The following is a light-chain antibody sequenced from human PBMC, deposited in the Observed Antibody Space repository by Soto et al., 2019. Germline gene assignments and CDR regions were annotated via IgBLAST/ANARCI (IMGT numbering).Light chain of an antibody. Sequence: EIVLTQSPGTLSLSPGERATLSCRASQSVSSSYLAWYQQKPGQAPRLLIYGASSRATGIPDRFSGSGSGTAFTLTISSLEPEDFALYYCQQYGSSPAFGGGTKVEIK. J-gene: IGKJ4*01. CDR2: GAS. V-gene: IGKV3-20*01. CDR1: QSVSSSY. CDR3: QQYGSSPA.